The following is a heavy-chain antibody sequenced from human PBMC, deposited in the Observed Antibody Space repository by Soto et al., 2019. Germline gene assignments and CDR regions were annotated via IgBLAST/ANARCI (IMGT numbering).Heavy chain of an antibody. D-gene: IGHD3-9*01. V-gene: IGHV1-18*01. CDR2: ISAYNGNT. CDR1: GYTFTSYG. CDR3: ARDPGFRSDY. Sequence: QVQLVQSGAEVKKPGASVKVSCKASGYTFTSYGISWVRQAPGQGLEWMGWISAYNGNTNYAQKLQGRVTMTTDTSARTAYRAQSSLRSYYASVYSCARDPGFRSDYWGQGTVVTVSS. J-gene: IGHJ4*02.